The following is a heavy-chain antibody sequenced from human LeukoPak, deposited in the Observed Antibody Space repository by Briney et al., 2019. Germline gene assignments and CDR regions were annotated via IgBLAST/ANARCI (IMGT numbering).Heavy chain of an antibody. V-gene: IGHV1-69*13. Sequence: SVKVSCKASGGTFSSYAISWVRQAPGQGLEWMGGIIPIFGTANYAQKFQGRVAITADESTSTAYMELSSLRSEDTAVYYCASSDYYYGSGSYWGGYYFDYWGQGTLVTVSS. CDR1: GGTFSSYA. CDR2: IIPIFGTA. CDR3: ASSDYYYGSGSYWGGYYFDY. D-gene: IGHD3-10*01. J-gene: IGHJ4*02.